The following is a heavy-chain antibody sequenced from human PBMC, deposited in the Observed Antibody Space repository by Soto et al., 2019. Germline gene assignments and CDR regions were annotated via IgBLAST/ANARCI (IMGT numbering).Heavy chain of an antibody. Sequence: SETLSLTCTVSVGSISSYYWSWIRQPPGKGLEWIGYIYYSGSTNYNPSLKSRVTISVDTSKNQFSLKLSSVTAADTAVYYCAMSGYYNLGAFDIWGQGTMVTVSS. J-gene: IGHJ3*02. CDR3: AMSGYYNLGAFDI. V-gene: IGHV4-59*01. D-gene: IGHD3-22*01. CDR1: VGSISSYY. CDR2: IYYSGST.